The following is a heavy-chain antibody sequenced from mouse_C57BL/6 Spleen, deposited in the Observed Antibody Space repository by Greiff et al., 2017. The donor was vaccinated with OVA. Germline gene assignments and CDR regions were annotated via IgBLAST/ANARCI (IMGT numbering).Heavy chain of an antibody. J-gene: IGHJ3*01. Sequence: EVQLQQSGPELVKPGDSVKISCKASGYSFTGYFMNWVMQSHGKSLEWIGRINPYNGDTFYNQKFKGKATLTVDKSSSTAHMELRSLTSEDSAIYYCASNYGSQAWFAYWGQGTLVTVSA. CDR1: GYSFTGYF. D-gene: IGHD1-1*01. V-gene: IGHV1-20*01. CDR2: INPYNGDT. CDR3: ASNYGSQAWFAY.